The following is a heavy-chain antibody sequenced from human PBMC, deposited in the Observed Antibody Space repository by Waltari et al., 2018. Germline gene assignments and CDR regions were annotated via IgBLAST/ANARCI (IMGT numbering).Heavy chain of an antibody. J-gene: IGHJ4*02. V-gene: IGHV3-7*01. CDR3: ARVYWPRGFDY. D-gene: IGHD2-8*02. CDR1: GFNFSSYW. Sequence: EVRLVESGGGLVQPGGYWRLPCAASGFNFSSYWMSWVRQAPGKGLEWVANIKQDGSDKYYVDSVEGRFTVSRDNAKNSLYLQMNSLRAEDTAVYYCARVYWPRGFDYWGQGTLVTVSS. CDR2: IKQDGSDK.